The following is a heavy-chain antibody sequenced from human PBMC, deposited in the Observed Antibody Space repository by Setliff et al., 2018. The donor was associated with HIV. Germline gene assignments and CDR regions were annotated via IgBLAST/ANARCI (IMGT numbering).Heavy chain of an antibody. Sequence: SSETLSLTCTVSGASMSSGDYYLRWIRQRPGKGLEWSGYIYDRGNSYYNTSLKSRVTLSVDTSKNQFSLKVNSVTAADTAVYYCAREVNIPVRGITDDAFDIWGQGTMVTVSS. V-gene: IGHV4-30-4*01. CDR3: AREVNIPVRGITDDAFDI. D-gene: IGHD3-10*01. CDR1: GASMSSGDYY. J-gene: IGHJ3*02. CDR2: IYDRGNS.